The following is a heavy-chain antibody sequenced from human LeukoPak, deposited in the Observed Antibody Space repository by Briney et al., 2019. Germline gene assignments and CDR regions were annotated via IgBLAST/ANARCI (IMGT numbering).Heavy chain of an antibody. CDR2: IYTSGST. Sequence: KPSETLSLTCCLSGGSISRYFWDCLRQPAGKGLEWIGHIYTSGSTNYNPSLKSRVTMSVDTSMNQFSLKLSSVTAADTAVYYCTRGSREMATIFDYWGQGTLVTVSS. V-gene: IGHV4-4*07. CDR3: TRGSREMATIFDY. J-gene: IGHJ4*02. D-gene: IGHD5-24*01. CDR1: GGSISRYF.